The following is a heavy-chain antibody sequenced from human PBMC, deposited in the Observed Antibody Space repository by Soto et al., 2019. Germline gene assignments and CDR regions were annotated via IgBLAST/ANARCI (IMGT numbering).Heavy chain of an antibody. CDR3: AKDQYGSGDYGRFDF. D-gene: IGHD4-17*01. CDR2: ISTSGETT. Sequence: EVQLLESGGGLIQPGGSLRLSCAASGFSFGAYAMNWVRRAPGKGLEWVSSISTSGETTYYADSVKGRFTISRDNSYNTLFLQMDSLRVDDAAMYYCAKDQYGSGDYGRFDFRGQGSLVTVSS. J-gene: IGHJ4*02. V-gene: IGHV3-23*01. CDR1: GFSFGAYA.